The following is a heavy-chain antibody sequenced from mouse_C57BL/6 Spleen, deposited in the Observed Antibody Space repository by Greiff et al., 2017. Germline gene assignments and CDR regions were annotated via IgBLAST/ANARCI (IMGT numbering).Heavy chain of an antibody. CDR2: INPNNGGT. Sequence: EVKLMESGPELVKPGASVKMSCKASGYTFTDYNMHWVKQSHGKSLEWIGYINPNNGGTSYNQKFKGKATLTVNKSSSTAYMELRSLTSEDSAVYYCARCHYGSSYVWYFDVWGTGTTVTVSS. J-gene: IGHJ1*03. D-gene: IGHD1-1*01. CDR1: GYTFTDYN. CDR3: ARCHYGSSYVWYFDV. V-gene: IGHV1-22*01.